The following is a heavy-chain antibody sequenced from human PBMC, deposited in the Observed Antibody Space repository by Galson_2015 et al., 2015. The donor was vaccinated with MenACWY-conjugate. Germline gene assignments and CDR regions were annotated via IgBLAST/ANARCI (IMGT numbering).Heavy chain of an antibody. Sequence: QSGAEVKKPGESLKISCQASGYDFDTYWLGWVRQVPGKGLERVGIIWTGDSHTTYNPPFQGQVTISVDQSNNNAHLRWSSLKASDTGIYYCARRQFKAAAAAFDPWGQGTLVTVAS. D-gene: IGHD6-13*01. J-gene: IGHJ5*02. V-gene: IGHV5-51*01. CDR1: GYDFDTYW. CDR3: ARRQFKAAAAAFDP. CDR2: IWTGDSHT.